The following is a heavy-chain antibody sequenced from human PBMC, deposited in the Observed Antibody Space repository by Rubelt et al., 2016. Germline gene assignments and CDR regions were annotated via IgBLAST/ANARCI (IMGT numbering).Heavy chain of an antibody. CDR3: ARQRGYSDGYNDY. J-gene: IGHJ4*02. CDR1: GFTFSSYW. CDR2: LKKDGTEK. V-gene: IGHV3-7*01. D-gene: IGHD5-18*01. Sequence: EVQLVESGGGLVQPGGSLRLSCAASGFTFSSYWMSWVRQAPGKGLEGLDNLKKDGTEKNYVDSVKGRFATARDNAKNSRYLQINSLGAEDTAVYYCARQRGYSDGYNDYWGQGTLVTVSS.